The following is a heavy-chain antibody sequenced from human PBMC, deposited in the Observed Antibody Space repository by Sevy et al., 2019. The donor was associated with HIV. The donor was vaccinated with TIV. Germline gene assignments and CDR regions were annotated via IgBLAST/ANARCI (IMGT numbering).Heavy chain of an antibody. Sequence: GGSLRLSCAASGFTFSSYAMSWVRQAPGKGLEWVSAISGGGGSTYYADSVKGRFTISRDNSKNTLYLQMNSLRAEDTAVYYVAKRNVVLPRGDYYYGMDVWGQGTTGTVS. CDR2: ISGGGGST. V-gene: IGHV3-23*01. D-gene: IGHD2-2*01. J-gene: IGHJ6*02. CDR3: AKRNVVLPRGDYYYGMDV. CDR1: GFTFSSYA.